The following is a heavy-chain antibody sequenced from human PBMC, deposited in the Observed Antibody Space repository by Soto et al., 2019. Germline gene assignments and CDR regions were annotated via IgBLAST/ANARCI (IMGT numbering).Heavy chain of an antibody. J-gene: IGHJ4*02. V-gene: IGHV4-31*03. Sequence: PSETLSLTCTVSGGSIGSGGYYLSWIRQHPGKGLEWIGYIYYSGITYYNPSLKSRVTISVDTSKNQFSLKLSSVTAADTAVYYCARSPGYYFDYWGQGTMVTSP. CDR2: IYYSGIT. CDR3: ARSPGYYFDY. CDR1: GGSIGSGGYY.